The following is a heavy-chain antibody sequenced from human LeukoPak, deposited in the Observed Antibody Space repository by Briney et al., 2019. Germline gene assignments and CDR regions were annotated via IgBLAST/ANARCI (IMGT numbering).Heavy chain of an antibody. Sequence: GGSLRLSCAASGFTFSSYAMSWVRQAPGKGLEWVSVISDSGGSTYYADSVKGRFTISRDNSKSTLYLQMNSLRAEDTAVYYCAKGNSYWVAAAGRDAFDVWGQGTMVTVSS. J-gene: IGHJ3*01. CDR3: AKGNSYWVAAAGRDAFDV. D-gene: IGHD6-13*01. V-gene: IGHV3-23*01. CDR2: ISDSGGST. CDR1: GFTFSSYA.